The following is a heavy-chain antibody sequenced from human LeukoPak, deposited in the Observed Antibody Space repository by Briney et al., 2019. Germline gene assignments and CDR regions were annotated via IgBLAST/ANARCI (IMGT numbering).Heavy chain of an antibody. CDR2: ISGSGGGT. J-gene: IGHJ6*03. CDR3: AKHKTQSYYYYYYMDV. V-gene: IGHV3-23*01. CDR1: GFTFSNYV. Sequence: GGSLRLSCAASGFTFSNYVMSWVRQAPGKGVEWVSTISGSGGGTFYADSVKGRFTISRDNSKNTLYLQMNSLRAEDTATYYCAKHKTQSYYYYYYMDVWGKGTTVTVSS.